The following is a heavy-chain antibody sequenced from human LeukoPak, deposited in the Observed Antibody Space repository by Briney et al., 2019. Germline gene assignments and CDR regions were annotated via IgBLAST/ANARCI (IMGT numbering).Heavy chain of an antibody. D-gene: IGHD1/OR15-1a*01. CDR2: ISPDGNNE. Sequence: PGRSRRLSCAASGFTFSTFGIHWVRQAPGKGLEWVAAISPDGNNEYYTDSVKGRFTISRDNSKNMIYLQMNSLRGEDSAVYYCAKVNNYDDYWGQGTLVTVSS. CDR1: GFTFSTFG. J-gene: IGHJ4*02. V-gene: IGHV3-30*18. CDR3: AKVNNYDDY.